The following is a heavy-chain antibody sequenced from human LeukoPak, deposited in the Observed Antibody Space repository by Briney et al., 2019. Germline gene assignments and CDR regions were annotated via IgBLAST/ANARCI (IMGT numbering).Heavy chain of an antibody. CDR1: GDSISSGNY. V-gene: IGHV4-61*02. CDR3: AREEDRYYYYYMDV. Sequence: SETLSLTCTVSGDSISSGNYWGWIRQPAGKGLEWIGRIYTSGSTNYNPSLKSRVTISVDTSKNQFSLKLSSVTAADTAVYYCAREEDRYYYYYMDVWGKGTTVTVSS. D-gene: IGHD2-15*01. CDR2: IYTSGST. J-gene: IGHJ6*03.